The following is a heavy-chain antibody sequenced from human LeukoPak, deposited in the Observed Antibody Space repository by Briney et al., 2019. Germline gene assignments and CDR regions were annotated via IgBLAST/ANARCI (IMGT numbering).Heavy chain of an antibody. Sequence: GGSLRLSCAASGFTFSDYYMSWIRQAPGKGLEWVSYISSSARITFYADSVKGRFTISRDNAKNSLYLQMNSLRAEDTAVYYCARSSETRGGAPYYFDYWGQGTLVTVSS. V-gene: IGHV3-11*01. CDR1: GFTFSDYY. CDR2: ISSSARIT. D-gene: IGHD3-16*01. CDR3: ARSSETRGGAPYYFDY. J-gene: IGHJ4*02.